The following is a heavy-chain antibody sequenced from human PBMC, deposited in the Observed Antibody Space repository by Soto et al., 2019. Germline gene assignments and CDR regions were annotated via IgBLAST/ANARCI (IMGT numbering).Heavy chain of an antibody. Sequence: GGSLRLSCAASGFTFSSYSMNWVRQAPGKGLEWVSSISSSSSYIYYADSVKGRFTISRDNAKNSLYLQMNSLRAEDTAVYYCARDSVPLAAAPFSGMDVWGQGTTVTVSS. CDR1: GFTFSSYS. J-gene: IGHJ6*02. V-gene: IGHV3-21*01. CDR3: ARDSVPLAAAPFSGMDV. D-gene: IGHD6-13*01. CDR2: ISSSSSYI.